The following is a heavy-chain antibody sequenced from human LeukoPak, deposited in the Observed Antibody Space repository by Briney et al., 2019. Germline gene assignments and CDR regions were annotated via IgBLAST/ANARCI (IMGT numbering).Heavy chain of an antibody. CDR3: ARRSVPEKTSPSTFDI. V-gene: IGHV1-69*06. D-gene: IGHD4-11*01. J-gene: IGHJ3*02. CDR2: IIPIFGTA. Sequence: GASVKVSCKASGGTFSSYAISWVRQAPGQGLEWMGGIIPIFGTANYAQKFQGRVTITADKSTSTAYMELSSLRSEDTAVYYCARRSVPEKTSPSTFDIWGQGTMVTVSS. CDR1: GGTFSSYA.